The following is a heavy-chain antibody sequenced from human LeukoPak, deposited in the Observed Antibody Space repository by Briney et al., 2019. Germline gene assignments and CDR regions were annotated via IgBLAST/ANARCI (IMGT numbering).Heavy chain of an antibody. J-gene: IGHJ4*02. Sequence: SETLSLTCAVYGGSSSGYYWSWIRQPPGKGLEWIGEINHSGSTNYNPSLKSRVTISVDTSKNQFSLQLNSVTPEDTAVYYCARGIPGALVVVVAATPSDYFDYWGQGTLVTVSS. D-gene: IGHD2-15*01. CDR2: INHSGST. CDR1: GGSSSGYY. CDR3: ARGIPGALVVVVAATPSDYFDY. V-gene: IGHV4-34*01.